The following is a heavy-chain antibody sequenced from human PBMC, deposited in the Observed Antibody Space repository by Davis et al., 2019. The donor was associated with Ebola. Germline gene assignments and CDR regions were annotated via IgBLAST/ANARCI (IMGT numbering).Heavy chain of an antibody. Sequence: GESLKISCAASGFSFNDYWMSWVRQAPGKGPEWVANIKQDGGETYYVESVKGRFTISRDNAKNSLYLQMNSLRAEDTAVYYCARNGDTAMVKRDYFDYWGQGTLVTVSS. V-gene: IGHV3-7*01. CDR1: GFSFNDYW. J-gene: IGHJ4*02. CDR3: ARNGDTAMVKRDYFDY. D-gene: IGHD5-18*01. CDR2: IKQDGGET.